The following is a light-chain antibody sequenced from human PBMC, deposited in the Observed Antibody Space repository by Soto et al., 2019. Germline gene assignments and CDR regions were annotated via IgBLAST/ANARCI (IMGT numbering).Light chain of an antibody. CDR1: SSDVGGYNY. CDR2: EVS. J-gene: IGLJ1*01. V-gene: IGLV2-14*01. CDR3: SSYTSSTAYV. Sequence: QSALTQPDSVSGSPGQSITISCTGTSSDVGGYNYVSWYQLHPGKAPKLMVYEVSNRPSGVSNRFSGSKSGNTASLTISGLQAEDEADYYCSSYTSSTAYVFGTGTKLTVL.